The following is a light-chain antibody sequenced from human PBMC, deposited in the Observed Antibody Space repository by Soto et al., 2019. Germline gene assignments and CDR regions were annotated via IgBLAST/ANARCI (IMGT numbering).Light chain of an antibody. CDR2: GAF. J-gene: IGKJ4*01. CDR1: QSVSRN. CDR3: QQYNDWPSLT. Sequence: EIVMTQSPVTLSVSPGERATLSCRASQSVSRNLAWYQQKPGRAPRLLIYGAFTRATGVPARFSGSGSGTEFTLTISSLQSEDSAVYYCQQYNDWPSLTFGGGTKVETK. V-gene: IGKV3-15*01.